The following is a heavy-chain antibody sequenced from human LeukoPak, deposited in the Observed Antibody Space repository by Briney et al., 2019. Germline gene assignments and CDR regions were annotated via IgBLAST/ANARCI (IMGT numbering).Heavy chain of an antibody. CDR1: GYSLTNHY. CDR3: ARGPAAVHP. CDR2: VLHTGST. V-gene: IGHV4-34*12. Sequence: SETLSLTCAVHGYSLTNHYWIWLRQPPGKGLEWIAEVLHTGSTNCNPSFKSRVTVSVDTSKNQFFLNLTSVTAADTAVYYCARGPAAVHPWGRGILVTVPS. J-gene: IGHJ5*02. D-gene: IGHD6-13*01.